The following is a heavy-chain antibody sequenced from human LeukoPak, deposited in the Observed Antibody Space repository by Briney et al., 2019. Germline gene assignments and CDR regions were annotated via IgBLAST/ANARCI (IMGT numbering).Heavy chain of an antibody. CDR3: ARDPLTTVVTPPYYYYMDV. CDR1: GFTFSSYS. Sequence: WGSLRLSCAASGFTFSSYSMNWVRQAPGKGLEWVSYISSSSSTIYYADSVKGRFTISRDNAKNSLYLQMNSLRAEDTAVYYCARDPLTTVVTPPYYYYMDVWGKGTTVTVSS. V-gene: IGHV3-48*01. CDR2: ISSSSSTI. D-gene: IGHD4-23*01. J-gene: IGHJ6*03.